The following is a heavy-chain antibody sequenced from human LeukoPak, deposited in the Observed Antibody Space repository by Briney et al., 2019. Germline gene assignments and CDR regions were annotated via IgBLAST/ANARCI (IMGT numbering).Heavy chain of an antibody. CDR2: IYSGGST. V-gene: IGHV3-53*01. CDR3: ASSWFGELPVVRAFDI. Sequence: GGSLRLSCAASGFTVSSNYMSWVRQAPGKGLEWVSVIYSGGSTYYADSVKGRFTISRDNSKNTLYLQMNSLRAEDTAVYYCASSWFGELPVVRAFDIWGQGTMVTVSS. D-gene: IGHD3-10*01. CDR1: GFTVSSNY. J-gene: IGHJ3*02.